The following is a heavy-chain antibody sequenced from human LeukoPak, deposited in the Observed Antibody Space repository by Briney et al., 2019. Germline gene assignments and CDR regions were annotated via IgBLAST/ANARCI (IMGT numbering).Heavy chain of an antibody. CDR1: GFTFSSYA. V-gene: IGHV3-23*01. Sequence: GGSLRLSCAASGFTFSSYAKSWVRQAPGRGRDWVSGINGSGGSTYYAGSVKGRFTISRDNSKNTLYLQMNSLRAEDTAVYYCAKAREGYYYDSSGYYGYFDYWGQGVLVTISS. CDR3: AKAREGYYYDSSGYYGYFDY. D-gene: IGHD3-22*01. J-gene: IGHJ4*02. CDR2: INGSGGST.